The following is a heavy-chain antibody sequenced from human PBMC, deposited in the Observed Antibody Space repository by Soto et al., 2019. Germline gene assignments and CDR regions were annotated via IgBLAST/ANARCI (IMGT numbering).Heavy chain of an antibody. D-gene: IGHD3-22*01. CDR3: ARGHNSGYGDWFDP. J-gene: IGHJ5*02. CDR2: ISAYNANT. CDR1: GYTFTSYG. Sequence: QVQLVQSGAEVKKPGASVQVSCKASGYTFTSYGISWVRQAPGQGLEWLGWISAYNANTHYAQKVQDRGTIPTDTPTNTAYMELRSLRSDDTAVYYCARGHNSGYGDWFDPWGQGTLVTVSS. V-gene: IGHV1-18*04.